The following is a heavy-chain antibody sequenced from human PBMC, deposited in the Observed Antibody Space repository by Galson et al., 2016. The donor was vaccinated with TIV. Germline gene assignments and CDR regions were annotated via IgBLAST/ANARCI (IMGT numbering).Heavy chain of an antibody. Sequence: SVKVSCKASGYTFTRYSISWVRQAPGQGLEWMGWISVYKGVTNSIQKVQGRVTMTIDTSTGTAYMELRSLRSDDTAVYYCARGADFDLSPDASDIWGQGTMVTVSS. CDR1: GYTFTRYS. J-gene: IGHJ3*02. CDR2: ISVYKGVT. V-gene: IGHV1-18*01. D-gene: IGHD3-9*01. CDR3: ARGADFDLSPDASDI.